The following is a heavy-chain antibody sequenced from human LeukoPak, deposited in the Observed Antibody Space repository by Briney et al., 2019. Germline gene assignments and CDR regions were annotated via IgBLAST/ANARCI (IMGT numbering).Heavy chain of an antibody. CDR3: ARVAKERVGGVYYFDY. CDR2: IGTAGDT. D-gene: IGHD1-1*01. J-gene: IGHJ4*02. CDR1: GFTFSDHD. Sequence: TGGSLRPSCAASGFTFSDHDMHWVRQATGKGLEWVSAIGTAGDTYYTGSVKGRFTISRENAKNSLYLQVNSLGAGDTAVYYCARVAKERVGGVYYFDYWGQGTLVTVSS. V-gene: IGHV3-13*01.